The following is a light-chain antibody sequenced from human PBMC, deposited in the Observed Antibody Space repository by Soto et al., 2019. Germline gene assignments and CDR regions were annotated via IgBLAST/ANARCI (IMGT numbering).Light chain of an antibody. V-gene: IGKV3-11*01. J-gene: IGKJ4*01. CDR2: DAS. CDR1: QSVSSY. Sequence: EIVLTQSPATLSLSPGERATLSCRASQSVSSYLAWYQQKPGQAPRLLIYDASNWATGIPARFSGSGSGTDFSLTISSLETEDVAVYYCKQRSNWLTCGGGNKVEIK. CDR3: KQRSNWLT.